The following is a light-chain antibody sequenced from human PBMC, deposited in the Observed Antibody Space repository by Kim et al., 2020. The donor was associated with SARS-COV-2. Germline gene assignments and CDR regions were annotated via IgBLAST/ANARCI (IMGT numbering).Light chain of an antibody. CDR1: QSVTNF. J-gene: IGKJ5*01. Sequence: EIVLTQSPATLSLSPGERATLSCRASQSVTNFLAWYQQKPGQAPRLLIHYATSRATGIPARFGGSGSGTDFTLTISSLEPEDFAVYYCQQRSKWPITFGQGTRLEIK. CDR3: QQRSKWPIT. CDR2: YAT. V-gene: IGKV3-11*01.